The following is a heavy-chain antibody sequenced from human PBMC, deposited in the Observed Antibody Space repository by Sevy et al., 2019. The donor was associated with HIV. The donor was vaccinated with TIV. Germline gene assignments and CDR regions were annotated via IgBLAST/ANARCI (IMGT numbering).Heavy chain of an antibody. CDR2: IIPIFGTA. J-gene: IGHJ3*02. CDR1: GGTFSSYA. CDR3: ASSSYGGNLGAFDI. V-gene: IGHV1-69*13. D-gene: IGHD4-17*01. Sequence: ASVKVSCKASGGTFSSYAISWVRQAPGQGLEWMGGIIPIFGTANYAQNFQGRVTITADESTSTAYMELSSLRSEDTAVYYCASSSYGGNLGAFDIWGQGTMVTVSS.